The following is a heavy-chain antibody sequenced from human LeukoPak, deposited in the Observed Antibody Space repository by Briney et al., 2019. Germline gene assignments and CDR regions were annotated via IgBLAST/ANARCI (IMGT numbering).Heavy chain of an antibody. CDR3: ARLGRSWFGECYYHYMDV. J-gene: IGHJ6*03. Sequence: PGGSLRLSCAASGFTFSSYEMSWVRQAPGKGLEWVSHISSSGDTIYYRDSVKGRFTISRDNAEKSLHLQMDSLRAEDAALYYCARLGRSWFGECYYHYMDVWGKGTTVTVSS. CDR1: GFTFSSYE. D-gene: IGHD3-10*01. V-gene: IGHV3-48*03. CDR2: ISSSGDTI.